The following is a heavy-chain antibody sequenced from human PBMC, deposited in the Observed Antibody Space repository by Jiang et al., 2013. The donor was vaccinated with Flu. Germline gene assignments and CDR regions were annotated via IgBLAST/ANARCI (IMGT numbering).Heavy chain of an antibody. Sequence: SGAEVKKPGASVKVSCKASGYTFTSYAMHWVRQAPGQRLEWMGWINAGNGNTKYSQKFQGRVTITRDTSASTAYMELSSLRSEDTAVYYCARVGSYGDYQPMGDYWGQGTLVTASS. CDR3: ARVGSYGDYQPMGDY. V-gene: IGHV1-3*01. J-gene: IGHJ4*02. CDR2: INAGNGNT. D-gene: IGHD4-17*01. CDR1: GYTFTSYA.